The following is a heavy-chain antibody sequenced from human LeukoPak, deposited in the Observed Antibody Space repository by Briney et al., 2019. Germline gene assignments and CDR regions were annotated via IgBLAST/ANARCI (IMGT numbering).Heavy chain of an antibody. CDR1: GGSFSGYY. V-gene: IGHV4-34*01. CDR3: ARGPGYYYGSESYIPLLY. Sequence: SETLSLTCAVYGGSFSGYYWSWIRQLPGKGLEWIGEINHSGSTNYNPSLKSRVTISVDTSKNQFSLKLSSVTAADTAVYYCARGPGYYYGSESYIPLLYWGQGTLVTVSS. CDR2: INHSGST. J-gene: IGHJ4*02. D-gene: IGHD3-10*01.